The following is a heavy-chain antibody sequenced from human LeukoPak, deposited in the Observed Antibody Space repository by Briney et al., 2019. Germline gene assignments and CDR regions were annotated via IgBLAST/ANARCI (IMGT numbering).Heavy chain of an antibody. D-gene: IGHD3-22*01. Sequence: GGSLRLSCAASGFTFDDYGMSWVRQAPGKGLEWVSGINWNGGSTGYADSVKGRFTISRDNAKNSLYLQMNSLRAEDTALYYCARDGNWDSSGYYPRSFYYYMDVWGKGTTVTVSS. V-gene: IGHV3-20*04. J-gene: IGHJ6*03. CDR1: GFTFDDYG. CDR2: INWNGGST. CDR3: ARDGNWDSSGYYPRSFYYYMDV.